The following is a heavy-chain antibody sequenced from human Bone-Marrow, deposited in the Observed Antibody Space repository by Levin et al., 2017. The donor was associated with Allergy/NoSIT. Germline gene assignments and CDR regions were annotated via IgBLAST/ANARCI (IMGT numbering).Heavy chain of an antibody. CDR3: ARFPLHKNIVASDVNY. CDR1: GYSFTSYW. CDR2: IDPSDSYT. V-gene: IGHV5-10-1*01. J-gene: IGHJ4*02. Sequence: AGESLKISCKGSGYSFTSYWISWVRQMPGKGLEWMGRIDPSDSYTNYSPSFQGHVTISADKSISTAYLQWSSLKASDTAMYYCARFPLHKNIVASDVNYWGQGTLVTVSS. D-gene: IGHD5-12*01.